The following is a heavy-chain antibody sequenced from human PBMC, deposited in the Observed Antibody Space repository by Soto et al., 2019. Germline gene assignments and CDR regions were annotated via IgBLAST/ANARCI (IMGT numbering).Heavy chain of an antibody. D-gene: IGHD3-16*01. CDR3: ARDMTSPGLRSPVDP. J-gene: IGHJ5*02. CDR1: GFTFSSYS. Sequence: PGGSLRLSCAASGFTFSSYSMNWVRQAPGKGLEWVSSISSSSSYIYYADSVKGRFTISRDNAKNSLYLQMNSLRAEDTAVYYCARDMTSPGLRSPVDPWGQGTQVTVPQ. CDR2: ISSSSSYI. V-gene: IGHV3-21*01.